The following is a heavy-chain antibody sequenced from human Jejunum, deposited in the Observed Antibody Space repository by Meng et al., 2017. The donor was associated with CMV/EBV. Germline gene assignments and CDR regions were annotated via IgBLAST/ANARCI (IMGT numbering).Heavy chain of an antibody. D-gene: IGHD2-21*02. CDR3: ARDGLDGLWVVPGY. CDR1: GDSITTHY. J-gene: IGHJ4*02. V-gene: IGHV4-59*11. CDR2: IYYSGNT. Sequence: SGDSITTHYGSWIRQSPGKGLEWIGYIYYSGNTDYNPSLKSRATISVDTSKNQFSLKLASVTAADTAVYYCARDGLDGLWVVPGYWGPGTLVTVSS.